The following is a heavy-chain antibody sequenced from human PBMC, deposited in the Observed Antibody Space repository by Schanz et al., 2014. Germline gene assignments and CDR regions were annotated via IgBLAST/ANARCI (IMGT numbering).Heavy chain of an antibody. CDR2: ISRDGTTS. CDR1: GFIFNDYY. V-gene: IGHV3-11*04. Sequence: QVQLVESGGGLVKPGGSLRLSCAASGFIFNDYYMNWIRQAPGKGLEWLSYISRDGTTSYYADSVKGRFTISRDNAKNSLYLQMNSLRDEDTALYYCAKDPHKDYGGKPQTFDIWGQGTMVTVSS. J-gene: IGHJ3*02. D-gene: IGHD4-17*01. CDR3: AKDPHKDYGGKPQTFDI.